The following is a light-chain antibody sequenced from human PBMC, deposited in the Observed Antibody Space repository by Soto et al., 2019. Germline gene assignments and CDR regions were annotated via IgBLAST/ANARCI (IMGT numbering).Light chain of an antibody. J-gene: IGKJ2*01. V-gene: IGKV1-16*01. CDR3: QQYTTYPLT. Sequence: DIQMTQSPPSLSASVGDRVTITCWASQGIKNYLAWFQQKPGEAPKSLIYAASSLQSGVPSRFSGSGSGTYFTLTISSLQPEDFATYYCQQYTTYPLTFGRGTKLEIK. CDR1: QGIKNY. CDR2: AAS.